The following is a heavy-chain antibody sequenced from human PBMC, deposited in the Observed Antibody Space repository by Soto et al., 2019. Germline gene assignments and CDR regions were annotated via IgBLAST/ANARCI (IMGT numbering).Heavy chain of an antibody. D-gene: IGHD3-9*01. Sequence: EVQLVESGGGLVKPGGSLRLSCAASGFTFSSYSMNWVRQAPGKGLEWVSSISSSSSYIYYADLVKGRFTISRDNAKNSLYLQMNSLRAEDTAVYYCARGVRHYDILTAFDYWGQGTLVTVSS. CDR2: ISSSSSYI. V-gene: IGHV3-21*01. CDR1: GFTFSSYS. J-gene: IGHJ4*02. CDR3: ARGVRHYDILTAFDY.